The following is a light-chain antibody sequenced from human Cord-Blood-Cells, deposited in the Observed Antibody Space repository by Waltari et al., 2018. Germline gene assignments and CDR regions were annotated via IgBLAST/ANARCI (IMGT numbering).Light chain of an antibody. J-gene: IGKJ2*01. Sequence: DIQMTQSPSTLSSSVGDRVTISCRASQSISSWLAWYQQKPGKAPKLPIYKASSLESGVPSRFSGSGSGTEFTLTISSLQPDDFATYYCQQYNSYSYTFGQGTKLEIK. V-gene: IGKV1-5*03. CDR3: QQYNSYSYT. CDR2: KAS. CDR1: QSISSW.